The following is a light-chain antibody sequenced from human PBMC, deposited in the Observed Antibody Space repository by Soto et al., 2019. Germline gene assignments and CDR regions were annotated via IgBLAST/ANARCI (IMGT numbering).Light chain of an antibody. CDR3: MQALQTPPT. V-gene: IGKV2-28*01. CDR2: LGS. CDR1: QSLLHSDGYNY. J-gene: IGKJ5*01. Sequence: DIVLTQSPLSLPVTPGEPASISCRSSQSLLHSDGYNYLDWYLQKPGQSPQLRISLGSNRASGGPERFSGPGSVTDFKLKISRVEAEDVGVYYCMQALQTPPTFGHRTRLEIK.